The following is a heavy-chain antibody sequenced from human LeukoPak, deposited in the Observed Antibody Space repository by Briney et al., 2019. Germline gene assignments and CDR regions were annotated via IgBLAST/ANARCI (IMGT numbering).Heavy chain of an antibody. CDR2: IKSNSAGGTA. CDR3: TDPFYAVDV. V-gene: IGHV3-15*01. CDR1: GFAFSDAW. Sequence: PGRSLRLSCAASGFAFSDAWMSWVRQAPGKGLEWVGRIKSNSAGGTADYAAPVKDRFTFSRDDSKNTVYLQMISLEIEDTAVYYCTDPFYAVDVWGQGTTVTVSS. J-gene: IGHJ6*02.